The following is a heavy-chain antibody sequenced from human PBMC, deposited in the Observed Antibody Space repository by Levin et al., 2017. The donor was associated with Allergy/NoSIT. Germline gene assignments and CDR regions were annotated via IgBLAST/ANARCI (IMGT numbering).Heavy chain of an antibody. Sequence: GGSLRLSCAASGFTFRSYAMSWVRQAPGKGLEWVSTISSSGDSTYYADSVKGRFTISRDNSKNTLYLQMNSLRAEDTAVYYCAKHRGRFEYWGQGTLVTVSS. J-gene: IGHJ4*02. CDR2: ISSSGDST. V-gene: IGHV3-23*01. D-gene: IGHD3-16*01. CDR1: GFTFRSYA. CDR3: AKHRGRFEY.